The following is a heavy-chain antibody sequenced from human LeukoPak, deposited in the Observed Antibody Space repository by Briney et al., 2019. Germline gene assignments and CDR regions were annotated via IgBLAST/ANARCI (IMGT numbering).Heavy chain of an antibody. CDR3: ARDLGWDNVTSFHF. J-gene: IGHJ4*02. V-gene: IGHV3-66*02. CDR1: GFSARGNY. D-gene: IGHD2-15*01. CDR2: VYSGGST. Sequence: GGSLRLSCEGSGFSARGNYMSWVRQAPGKGLEWVAVVYSGGSTNHADAVKGRFSVSRGNSKDTLYLQMNNLRPEDTGVYFCARDLGWDNVTSFHFWGLGTQVTVS.